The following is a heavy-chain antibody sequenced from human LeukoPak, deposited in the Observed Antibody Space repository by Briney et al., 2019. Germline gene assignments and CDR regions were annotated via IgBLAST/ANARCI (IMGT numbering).Heavy chain of an antibody. CDR1: GGSISSYY. CDR2: IYCSGST. Sequence: SETLSLTCTVSGGSISSYYWSWIRQPPGKGLEWIGYIYCSGSTNYNPSLKSRVTISVDTSKNQFSLKLSSVTAADTAVYYCARTSCSSTSCYWGDWFDPWGQGTLVTVSS. D-gene: IGHD2-2*01. J-gene: IGHJ5*02. CDR3: ARTSCSSTSCYWGDWFDP. V-gene: IGHV4-59*01.